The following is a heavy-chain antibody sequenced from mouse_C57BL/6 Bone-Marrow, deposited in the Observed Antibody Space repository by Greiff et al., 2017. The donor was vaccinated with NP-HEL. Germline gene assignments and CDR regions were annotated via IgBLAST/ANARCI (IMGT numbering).Heavy chain of an antibody. V-gene: IGHV1-62-2*01. CDR2: FYPGSGSI. Sequence: QVQLQQSGAELVKPGASVKLSCKASGYTFTESTIHWVKQRSGQGLEWIGWFYPGSGSIKYHEKFKDKATLTADKSSSTVYMDISRLTSEDSAVYFCARHGDYCGSSYGYFDVWGTGTTVTVSA. CDR3: ARHGDYCGSSYGYFDV. D-gene: IGHD1-1*01. J-gene: IGHJ1*03. CDR1: GYTFTEST.